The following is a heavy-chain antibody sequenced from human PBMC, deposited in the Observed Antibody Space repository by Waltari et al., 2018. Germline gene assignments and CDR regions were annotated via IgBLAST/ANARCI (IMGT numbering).Heavy chain of an antibody. CDR3: ARYLRFLEWLSISAGPFFDY. J-gene: IGHJ4*02. CDR2: IYHSGST. D-gene: IGHD3-3*01. V-gene: IGHV4-38-2*01. Sequence: QVQLQESGPGLVKPSETLSLTCAVSGYSISSGYYWGWIRQPPGKGLEWIGSIYHSGSTYPNPSLKSRVTISVDTSKNQFSLKLSSVTAADTAVYYCARYLRFLEWLSISAGPFFDYWGQGTLVTVSS. CDR1: GYSISSGYY.